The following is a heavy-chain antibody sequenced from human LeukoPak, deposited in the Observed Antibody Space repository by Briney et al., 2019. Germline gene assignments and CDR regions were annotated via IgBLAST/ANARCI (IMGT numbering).Heavy chain of an antibody. J-gene: IGHJ5*02. CDR2: IYYSGST. V-gene: IGHV4-31*03. Sequence: SETLSLTCTVSGGSISSGGYYWSWIRQHPGKGLEWIGYIYYSGSTYYNPSLKSRVTISVDTSKNQFSLKLSSVTAADTAVYYCARDRRSVANWFDPWGQGTLVTVSS. CDR1: GGSISSGGYY. CDR3: ARDRRSVANWFDP.